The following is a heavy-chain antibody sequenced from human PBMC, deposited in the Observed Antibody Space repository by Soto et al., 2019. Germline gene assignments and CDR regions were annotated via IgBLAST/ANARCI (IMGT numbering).Heavy chain of an antibody. CDR1: GYSFTSYW. D-gene: IGHD3-10*01. V-gene: IGHV5-10-1*01. J-gene: IGHJ6*02. Sequence: GESLKISCKGSGYSFTSYWISWVRQMPGKGLEWMGRIDPSDSYTNYSPSFQGHVTISADKSISTAYLQWSSLKASDTAMYYCARHSRVRITMVRGVRVMDVWGQGTTVTVSS. CDR2: IDPSDSYT. CDR3: ARHSRVRITMVRGVRVMDV.